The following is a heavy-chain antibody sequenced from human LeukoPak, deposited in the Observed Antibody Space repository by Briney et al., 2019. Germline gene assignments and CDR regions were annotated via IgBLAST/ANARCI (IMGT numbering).Heavy chain of an antibody. CDR2: LWSAERNV. Sequence: PGGSLRLSCAASGFSGLSSFNSYAMHWVRQAPGKGLEWVAVLWSAERNVFYADSVKGRFSISRDNSKKMVYLQMNGLRPEDSAVYFCAKAMTMGLFYYYMDVWGKGTPVTVS. D-gene: IGHD3-10*01. V-gene: IGHV3-33*06. CDR1: GFSGLSSFNSYA. CDR3: AKAMTMGLFYYYMDV. J-gene: IGHJ6*04.